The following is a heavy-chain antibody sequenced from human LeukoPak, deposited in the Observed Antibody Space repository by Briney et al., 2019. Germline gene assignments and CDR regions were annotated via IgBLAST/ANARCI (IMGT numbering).Heavy chain of an antibody. D-gene: IGHD2-2*01. CDR2: IYTSGST. CDR1: GGSISSGSYY. J-gene: IGHJ4*02. CDR3: ARVGVVVPAAMPVDY. Sequence: SETLSLTCTVSGGSISSGSYYWSWIRQPAGKGLEWIGRIYTSGSTNYNPSLKSRVTISVDTSKNQFSLKLSSVTAADTAVYYCARVGVVVPAAMPVDYWGQGTLVTVSS. V-gene: IGHV4-61*02.